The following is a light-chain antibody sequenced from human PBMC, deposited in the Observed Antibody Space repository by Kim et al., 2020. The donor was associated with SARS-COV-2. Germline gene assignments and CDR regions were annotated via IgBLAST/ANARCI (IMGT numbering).Light chain of an antibody. CDR3: QSADSSGTSREV. Sequence: SYELTQPPSVSVSPGQTARITCSGDALPKQYAYWYQQKPGQAPVLVIYKDSERPSGIPERFSGSSSGTTVTLTISGVQAEDEADYYCQSADSSGTSREVFGGGTQLTVL. CDR2: KDS. V-gene: IGLV3-25*03. CDR1: ALPKQY. J-gene: IGLJ2*01.